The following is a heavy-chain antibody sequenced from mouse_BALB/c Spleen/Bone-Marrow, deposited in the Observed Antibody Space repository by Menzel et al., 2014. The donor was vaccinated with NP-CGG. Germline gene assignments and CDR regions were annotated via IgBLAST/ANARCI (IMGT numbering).Heavy chain of an antibody. D-gene: IGHD1-1*01. CDR1: GYTFTNYW. V-gene: IGHV1-7*01. Sequence: QVQLQQPGAELAKPGASLKMSCKASGYTFTNYWMHWVKQRPGQGLEWIGYINPSTDYTEYNQKFKDKATLTADKSSSTAFMQLSSLTSEDSAVYYCARRAYGGSYGLAYWGQGTLVTVSA. CDR2: INPSTDYT. J-gene: IGHJ3*01. CDR3: ARRAYGGSYGLAY.